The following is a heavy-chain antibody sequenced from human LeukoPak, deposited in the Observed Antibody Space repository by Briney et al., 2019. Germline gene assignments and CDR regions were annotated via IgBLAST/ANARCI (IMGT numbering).Heavy chain of an antibody. Sequence: SETLSLTCTVSGGSISSYYWSWIRQPPGKGLEWIGYIYYSGSTNYNPSLKSRVTISVDTSKNQFSLKLSSVTAADTAVYYCARSIAASYYDYWGQGTLVTVSS. CDR1: GGSISSYY. V-gene: IGHV4-59*08. CDR2: IYYSGST. D-gene: IGHD6-6*01. J-gene: IGHJ4*02. CDR3: ARSIAASYYDY.